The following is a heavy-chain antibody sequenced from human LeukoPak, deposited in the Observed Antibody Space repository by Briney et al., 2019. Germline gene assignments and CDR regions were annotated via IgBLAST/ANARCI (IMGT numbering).Heavy chain of an antibody. V-gene: IGHV1-2*02. Sequence: ASVKVSCKASGYTFTGYYMHWVRQAPGQELEWMGWINPNSGGTNYAQKFQGRVTMTRDTSISTAYMELSRLRSDDTAVYYCARDGTSLYYDSSGYHDYWGQGTLVTVSS. CDR3: ARDGTSLYYDSSGYHDY. CDR1: GYTFTGYY. J-gene: IGHJ4*02. D-gene: IGHD3-22*01. CDR2: INPNSGGT.